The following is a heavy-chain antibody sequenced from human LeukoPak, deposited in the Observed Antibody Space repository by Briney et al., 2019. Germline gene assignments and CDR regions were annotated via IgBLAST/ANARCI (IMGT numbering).Heavy chain of an antibody. D-gene: IGHD6-6*01. Sequence: SVKVSCKASGGTFSSYAISWVRQAPGQGLEWMGGIIPIFGTANYAQKFQGRVTITTDESTSTAYMELSSLRSEDTAVYHCARAGAARPYYYYMDVWGKGTTVTVSS. J-gene: IGHJ6*03. V-gene: IGHV1-69*05. CDR2: IIPIFGTA. CDR1: GGTFSSYA. CDR3: ARAGAARPYYYYMDV.